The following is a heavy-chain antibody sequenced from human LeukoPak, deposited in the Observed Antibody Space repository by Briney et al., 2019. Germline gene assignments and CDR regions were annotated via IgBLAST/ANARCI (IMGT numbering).Heavy chain of an antibody. Sequence: HPGGSLRLSCTTSGFTFGDYAMTWVRQVPGKGLEWVGFIRSKAYGGTTEYAASVKGRFTISRDDSKSIAYLQMNSLKTEDTAVYYCTRTYIIAAAGTYDYWGQGTLVTVSS. CDR2: IRSKAYGGTT. D-gene: IGHD6-13*01. CDR3: TRTYIIAAAGTYDY. J-gene: IGHJ4*02. CDR1: GFTFGDYA. V-gene: IGHV3-49*04.